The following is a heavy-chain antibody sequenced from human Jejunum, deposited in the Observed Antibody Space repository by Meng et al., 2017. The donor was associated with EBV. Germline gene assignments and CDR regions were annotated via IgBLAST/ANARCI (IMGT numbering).Heavy chain of an antibody. V-gene: IGHV4-61*01. D-gene: IGHD1-1*01. CDR2: IYNSGST. Sequence: VWLQESGPERVQPSETLSLTCTVFGGSVSSGTYYWTWIRQPPGKGLEWIGYIYNSGSTNYNPSLKSRVTISLDTSKNQFSLKLSSVTAADTAMYYCARNWNFWGQGTLVTVSS. CDR1: GGSVSSGTYY. J-gene: IGHJ4*02. CDR3: ARNWNF.